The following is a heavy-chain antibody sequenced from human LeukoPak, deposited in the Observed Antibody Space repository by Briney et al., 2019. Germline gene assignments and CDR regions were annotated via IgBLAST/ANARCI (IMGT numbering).Heavy chain of an antibody. V-gene: IGHV3-30*04. Sequence: GGSLRLSCSASGFTFSSYAMHWVRQAPGKGPERVAVISYDGSNKYYADSVKGRFTISRDNSKNTLYLQTNSLRAEDTAVYYCAREYLWDIVVVPAAYYYYGMDVWGKGTTVTVSS. CDR2: ISYDGSNK. CDR1: GFTFSSYA. CDR3: AREYLWDIVVVPAAYYYYGMDV. J-gene: IGHJ6*04. D-gene: IGHD2-2*01.